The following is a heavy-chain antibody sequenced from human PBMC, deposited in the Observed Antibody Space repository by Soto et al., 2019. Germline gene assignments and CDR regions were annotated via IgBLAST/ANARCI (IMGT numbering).Heavy chain of an antibody. CDR3: ARDHVGSGSYGMDV. D-gene: IGHD3-10*01. CDR2: ISYDGSNK. J-gene: IGHJ6*02. V-gene: IGHV3-30*03. CDR1: VFRFSSQG. Sequence: QPGGSLTLSFSASVFRFSSQGMHWVRQAPGKGLEWVAVISYDGSNKYYADSVKGRFTISRDNSKNTLYLQMNSLGAEDTAVYYCARDHVGSGSYGMDVWGQGTTVTVSS.